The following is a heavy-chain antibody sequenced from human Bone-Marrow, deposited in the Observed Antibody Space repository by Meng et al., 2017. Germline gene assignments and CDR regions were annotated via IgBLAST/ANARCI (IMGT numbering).Heavy chain of an antibody. CDR3: TTVTMYYDILTGYYSGLGAFDI. D-gene: IGHD3-9*01. V-gene: IGHV3-15*01. CDR2: IKSKTDGGTT. Sequence: GGSLRLSCAASGFTFSNAWISWVRQAPGKGLEWVGRIKSKTDGGTTDYAAPVKGRFTISRDDSKNTLYLQMNSLKTEDTAVYYCTTVTMYYDILTGYYSGLGAFDIWGQGTMVTVSS. J-gene: IGHJ3*02. CDR1: GFTFSNAW.